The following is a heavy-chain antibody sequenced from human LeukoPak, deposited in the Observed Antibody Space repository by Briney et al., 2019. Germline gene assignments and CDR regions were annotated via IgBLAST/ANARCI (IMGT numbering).Heavy chain of an antibody. CDR2: ISYDGSNK. J-gene: IGHJ4*02. CDR1: GFTFSSYG. CDR3: AKDWEQTDYFDY. Sequence: PGGSLRLSCAASGFTFSSYGMHWVRQAPGKGLEWVAVISYDGSNKYYADSVKGRFTISRDNSKNTLYLQMNSLRAEDTAVYYCAKDWEQTDYFDYWGQGTLVTVSS. D-gene: IGHD1/OR15-1a*01. V-gene: IGHV3-30*18.